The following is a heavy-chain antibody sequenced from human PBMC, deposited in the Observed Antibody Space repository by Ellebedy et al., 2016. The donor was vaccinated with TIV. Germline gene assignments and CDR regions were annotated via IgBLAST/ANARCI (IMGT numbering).Heavy chain of an antibody. Sequence: PGGSLRLSCAASGFTFSSFSMNWVRQAPGKGLEWLSYISSGSSTRYYADSVKGRFTISRDNAKNSLYLQMNSLRAEDTAVYYCATGVVAGTFFDYWGQGTLVTVSS. CDR2: ISSGSSTR. D-gene: IGHD6-19*01. CDR3: ATGVVAGTFFDY. CDR1: GFTFSSFS. V-gene: IGHV3-48*01. J-gene: IGHJ4*02.